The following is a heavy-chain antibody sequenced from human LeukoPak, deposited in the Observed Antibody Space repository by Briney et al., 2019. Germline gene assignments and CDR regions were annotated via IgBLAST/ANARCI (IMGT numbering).Heavy chain of an antibody. CDR3: AELGITMIGGV. CDR2: ISSSGSTI. J-gene: IGHJ6*04. CDR1: GFTLSTYD. D-gene: IGHD3-10*02. Sequence: GGSLRLSCAASGFTLSTYDMHWVRQAPGKGLEWVSYISSSGSTIYYADSVKGRFTISRDNAKNSLYLQMNSLRAEDTAVYYCAELGITMIGGVWGKGTTVTISS. V-gene: IGHV3-48*03.